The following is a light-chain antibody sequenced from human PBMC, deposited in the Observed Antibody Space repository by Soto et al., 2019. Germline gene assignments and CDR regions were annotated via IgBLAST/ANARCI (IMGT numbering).Light chain of an antibody. V-gene: IGKV3-20*01. CDR3: QQYGNSPPWT. CDR2: DTS. Sequence: EIVLTQSPGTLSLSLGERATLSCRASQSVSSSYLAWYQQKPGQAPRLLIYDTSSRATGIPDRFNGSGSGTDFTPTISRLEPEDFAVYYCQQYGNSPPWTFGQGTKVEIK. J-gene: IGKJ1*01. CDR1: QSVSSSY.